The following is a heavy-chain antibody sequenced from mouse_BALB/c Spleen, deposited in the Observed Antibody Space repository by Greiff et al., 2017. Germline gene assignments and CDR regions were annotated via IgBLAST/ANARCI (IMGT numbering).Heavy chain of an antibody. J-gene: IGHJ4*01. Sequence: EVMLVESGGGLVQPGGSRKLSCAASGFTFSSFGMHWVRQAPEKGLEWVAYISSGSSTIYYADTVKGRFTITRDNPKNTLFLQMTSLRSEDTAMYYCARGSSYRYEDAMDYWGQGTSVTVSS. CDR2: ISSGSSTI. V-gene: IGHV5-17*02. CDR1: GFTFSSFG. D-gene: IGHD2-14*01. CDR3: ARGSSYRYEDAMDY.